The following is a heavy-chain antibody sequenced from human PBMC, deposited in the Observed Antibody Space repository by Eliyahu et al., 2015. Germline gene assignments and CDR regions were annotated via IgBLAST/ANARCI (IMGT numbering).Heavy chain of an antibody. CDR2: IYYSGST. V-gene: IGHV4-59*01. Sequence: QVQLQESGPGLVKPSETLSLTCTVSGGSISSYYWSWIRQPPGKGLEWIGYIYYSGSTNYNPSLKSRVTISVDTSKNQFSLKLSSVTAADTAVYYCARLRDGGVVSYYFDYWGQGTLVTVSS. CDR3: ARLRDGGVVSYYFDY. CDR1: GGSISSYY. J-gene: IGHJ4*02. D-gene: IGHD3-16*01.